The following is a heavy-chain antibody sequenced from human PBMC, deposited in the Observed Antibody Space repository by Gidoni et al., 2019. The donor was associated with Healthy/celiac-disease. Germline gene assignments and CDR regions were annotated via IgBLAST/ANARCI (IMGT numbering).Heavy chain of an antibody. V-gene: IGHV4-34*01. CDR3: EASHDYYGMDV. Sequence: QVQLQQWGAGLLKPSETLSLTRAVYGGSFSGYDWSWIRQPPGKGLEWIGEINHSGSTNYNPSLKSRVTISVDTSKNQFSLKLSSVTAADTAVYYCEASHDYYGMDVWGQGTTVTVSS. CDR1: GGSFSGYD. CDR2: INHSGST. J-gene: IGHJ6*02.